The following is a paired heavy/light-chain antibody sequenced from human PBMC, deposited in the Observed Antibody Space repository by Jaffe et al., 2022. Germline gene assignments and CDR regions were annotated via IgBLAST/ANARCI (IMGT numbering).Light chain of an antibody. CDR2: QDS. CDR1: KLGDKY. CDR3: QAWDSSILYV. J-gene: IGLJ1*01. V-gene: IGLV3-1*01. Sequence: SYELTQPPSVSVSPGQTASITCSGDKLGDKYACWYQQKPGQSPVLVIYQDSKRPSGIPERFSGSNSGNTATLTISGTQAMDEADYYCQAWDSSILYVFGTGTKVTVL.
Heavy chain of an antibody. CDR1: GGSISSGSYY. CDR3: ATAPGGFRDGYTGDAFDI. Sequence: QVQLQESGPGLVKPSQTLSLTCTVSGGSISSGSYYWSWIRQPAGKGLEWIGRIYTSGSTNYNPSLKSRVTISVDTSKNQFSLKLSSVTAADTAVYYCATAPGGFRDGYTGDAFDIWGQGTMVTVSS. CDR2: IYTSGST. J-gene: IGHJ3*02. D-gene: IGHD5-12*01. V-gene: IGHV4-61*02.